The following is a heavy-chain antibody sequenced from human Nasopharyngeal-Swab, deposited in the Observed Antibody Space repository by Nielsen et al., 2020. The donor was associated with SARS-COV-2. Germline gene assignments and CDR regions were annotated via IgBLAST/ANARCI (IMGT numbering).Heavy chain of an antibody. D-gene: IGHD1-26*01. Sequence: SETLSLTCIVSGGSISSGGYYWSWIRQHPGKGLEWIGYIYYSGSTYYNPSLKSRVTISVDTSKNQFSLKVSSVTAADTAVYYCTRDQWDIMGATHDAFDIWGQGTMVTVSS. CDR3: TRDQWDIMGATHDAFDI. CDR1: GGSISSGGYY. V-gene: IGHV4-31*03. J-gene: IGHJ3*02. CDR2: IYYSGST.